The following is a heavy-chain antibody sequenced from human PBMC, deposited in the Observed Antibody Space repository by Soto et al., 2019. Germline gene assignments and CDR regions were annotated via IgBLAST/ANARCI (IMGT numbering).Heavy chain of an antibody. CDR3: ASQTGSSSSWPLDY. D-gene: IGHD6-13*01. CDR2: IWYDGSNK. CDR1: GFTFSSYG. Sequence: QVQLVESGGGVVQPGRSLRLSCAASGFTFSSYGMHWVRQAPGKGLEWVAVIWYDGSNKYYADSVKGRFTISRDNSKNTLYLQMNSLRAEDTAVYYWASQTGSSSSWPLDYWGQGTLVTVSS. J-gene: IGHJ4*02. V-gene: IGHV3-33*01.